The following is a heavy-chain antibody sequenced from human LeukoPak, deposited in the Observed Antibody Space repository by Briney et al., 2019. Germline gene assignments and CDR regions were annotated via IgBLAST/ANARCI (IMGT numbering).Heavy chain of an antibody. V-gene: IGHV3-23*01. CDR1: GFPFSGYW. J-gene: IGHJ4*02. CDR3: ARAGFCSTTTCYNPFDY. CDR2: ITNTGFAT. D-gene: IGHD2-2*01. Sequence: GGSLRLSCAASGFPFSGYWMDWVRQAPGKGLEWVSGITNTGFATFYADSVRGRFTISRDNSRNTLYLQMDSLRAEDTAVYYCARAGFCSTTTCYNPFDYWGQGTRVTVSS.